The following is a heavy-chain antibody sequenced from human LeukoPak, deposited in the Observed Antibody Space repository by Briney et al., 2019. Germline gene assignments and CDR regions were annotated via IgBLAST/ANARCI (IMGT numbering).Heavy chain of an antibody. D-gene: IGHD3-22*01. J-gene: IGHJ4*02. CDR3: ASLSGHSSGYYYFDY. V-gene: IGHV4-30-2*01. CDR1: GGSISSGGYS. CDR2: IYHSGST. Sequence: SQTLSLTCAVSGGSISSGGYSWSWIRQPRGKGLEWIGYIYHSGSTYYNPSLKSRVTISVDRSKNQFSLKLSSVTAADTAVYYCASLSGHSSGYYYFDYWGQGTLVTVSS.